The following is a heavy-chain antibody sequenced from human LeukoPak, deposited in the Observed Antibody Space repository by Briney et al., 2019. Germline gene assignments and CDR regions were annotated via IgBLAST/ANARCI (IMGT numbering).Heavy chain of an antibody. Sequence: SQTLSLTCTISGDSVSSTSAAWNWIRQSPPRGLEWLTRTYYRSKWYNDYAVSVKRRITINPDASMNQFSLQLNSVTPEDTAVYYCARESSSTFDIWGQGTMVTVSS. CDR3: ARESSSTFDI. D-gene: IGHD6-13*01. J-gene: IGHJ3*02. V-gene: IGHV6-1*01. CDR2: TYYRSKWYN. CDR1: GDSVSSTSAA.